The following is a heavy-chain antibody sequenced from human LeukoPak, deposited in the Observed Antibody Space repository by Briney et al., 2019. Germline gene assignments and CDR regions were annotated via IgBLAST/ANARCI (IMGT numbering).Heavy chain of an antibody. Sequence: SVKVSCKASGGTFSSYAISWVRQAPGQGLEWMGGIIPIFGTANYAQKFQGRVTITADESTSTAYMELSSLRSEDTAVYYCARDVAYSSGWSNYFDYWGQGTLVTVSS. D-gene: IGHD6-19*01. CDR1: GGTFSSYA. V-gene: IGHV1-69*13. CDR2: IIPIFGTA. CDR3: ARDVAYSSGWSNYFDY. J-gene: IGHJ4*02.